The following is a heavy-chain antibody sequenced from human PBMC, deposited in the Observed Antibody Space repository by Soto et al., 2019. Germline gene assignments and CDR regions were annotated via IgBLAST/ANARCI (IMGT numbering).Heavy chain of an antibody. CDR3: VRHFGISDEGNC. V-gene: IGHV5-10-1*01. D-gene: IGHD3-10*01. Sequence: PXESLKVSCSFYGYTFTTHWSAWVLQMPGRGLEWMARIDPSDSYSNYSPSFKGHVSVSVDKSTNTAYLQWTSLKASDTAVYYCVRHFGISDEGNCWGQGTPVTVSS. J-gene: IGHJ4*02. CDR2: IDPSDSYS. CDR1: GYTFTTHW.